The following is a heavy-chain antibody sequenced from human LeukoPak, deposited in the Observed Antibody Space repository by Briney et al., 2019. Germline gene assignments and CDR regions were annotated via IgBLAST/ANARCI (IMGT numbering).Heavy chain of an antibody. CDR1: GFTFSSYG. Sequence: GGSLRLSCAASGFTFSSYGMHWVRQAPGKGLEWVAFIRYDGSNKYYADSVKGRFTISRDNSKNTLYLQMNSLRAEDTAVYYCARRRYYDSSGYLDFYSRYAFDIWGQGTMVTVSS. D-gene: IGHD3-22*01. V-gene: IGHV3-30*02. J-gene: IGHJ3*02. CDR3: ARRRYYDSSGYLDFYSRYAFDI. CDR2: IRYDGSNK.